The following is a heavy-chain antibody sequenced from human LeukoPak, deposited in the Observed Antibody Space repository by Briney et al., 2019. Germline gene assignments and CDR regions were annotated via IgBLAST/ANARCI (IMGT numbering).Heavy chain of an antibody. Sequence: PSQTLSLTCTVSGGSISSGGYYWSWLRQHPGKGLEWIGYIYYSGSTYYNPSLKSRVTISVDTSKNQFSLKLSSVTAADTAVYYCARDSRGFGELLTRWSCFDDWGQGTLVTVPS. V-gene: IGHV4-31*03. CDR3: ARDSRGFGELLTRWSCFDD. D-gene: IGHD3-10*01. J-gene: IGHJ4*02. CDR1: GGSISSGGYY. CDR2: IYYSGST.